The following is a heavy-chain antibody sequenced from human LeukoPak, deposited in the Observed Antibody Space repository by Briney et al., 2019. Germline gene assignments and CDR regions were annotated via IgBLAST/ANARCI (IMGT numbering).Heavy chain of an antibody. CDR1: GFSFSSYA. CDR2: ISGSATAT. D-gene: IGHD2-15*01. J-gene: IGHJ5*02. Sequence: GGSLRLSCVASGFSFSSYAMSWVRQAPGKGLEWVSAISGSATATNYADSVKGRFTISRDNSKSTLFLQMNSLRAEDTAMYYCAKEASAGYPNWFAPWGRGTLVTVSS. CDR3: AKEASAGYPNWFAP. V-gene: IGHV3-23*01.